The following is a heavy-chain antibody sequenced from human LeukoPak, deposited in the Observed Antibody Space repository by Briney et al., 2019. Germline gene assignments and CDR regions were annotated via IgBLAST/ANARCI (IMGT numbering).Heavy chain of an antibody. J-gene: IGHJ4*02. CDR1: GFTFSSYA. Sequence: GGSLRLSCSASGFTFSSYAMHWVRQAPGKRLEYVSAISSNGGSTYYADSVKGRFTISRDNSKNTLYLQMSSLRAEDTAVYYCVKDAFAFSRGSYFDYWGQGTLVTVSS. CDR3: VKDAFAFSRGSYFDY. V-gene: IGHV3-64D*06. CDR2: ISSNGGST. D-gene: IGHD3-16*01.